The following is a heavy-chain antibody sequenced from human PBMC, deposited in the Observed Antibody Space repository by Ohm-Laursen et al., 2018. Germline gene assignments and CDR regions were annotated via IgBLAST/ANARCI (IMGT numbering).Heavy chain of an antibody. CDR2: IYYTGST. J-gene: IGHJ6*02. CDR3: ARDYGDYYGMDV. V-gene: IGHV4-59*01. CDR1: AGSISSYY. D-gene: IGHD4-17*01. Sequence: TLSLTCTVSAGSISSYYWTWIRQPPGKGLEWIGYIYYTGSTSYNPSLKSRVTISVDTSKNQFSLKLSSVTAADTAVYYCARDYGDYYGMDVWGQGTTVTGSS.